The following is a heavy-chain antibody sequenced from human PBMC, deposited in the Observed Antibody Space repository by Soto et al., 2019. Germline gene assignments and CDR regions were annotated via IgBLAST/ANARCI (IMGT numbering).Heavy chain of an antibody. V-gene: IGHV4-30-4*01. CDR3: ARAYGSFYSRRECRY. Sequence: SETLSLTCTVSVGSISSGDYYWSWIRQPPGKGLEWIGYIYYSGSTYYNPSLKSRVTISVDTSKNQFSLKLSSVTAADTAVYYCARAYGSFYSRRECRYWVQGKPGTVSS. D-gene: IGHD1-26*01. CDR2: IYYSGST. CDR1: VGSISSGDYY. J-gene: IGHJ4*02.